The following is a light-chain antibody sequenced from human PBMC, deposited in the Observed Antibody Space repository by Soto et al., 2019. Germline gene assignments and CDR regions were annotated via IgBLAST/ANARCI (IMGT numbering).Light chain of an antibody. CDR3: QQSYTILPWT. J-gene: IGKJ1*01. CDR1: QTIYNY. Sequence: DVQMTQSPSSLSASVGDSVTISCRASQTIYNYLNWYQQSPGKAPNLLIYAASSLHSGVPSRFSGSGSGTDFTLTIDGLQPEDFATYYCQQSYTILPWTFGQGTKVEIK. V-gene: IGKV1-39*01. CDR2: AAS.